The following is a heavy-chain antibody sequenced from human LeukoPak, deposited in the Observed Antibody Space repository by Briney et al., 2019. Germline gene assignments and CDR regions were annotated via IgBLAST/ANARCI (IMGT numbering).Heavy chain of an antibody. CDR2: MNPNSGNT. J-gene: IGHJ4*02. D-gene: IGHD3-22*01. V-gene: IGHV1-8*01. Sequence: ASVKVSCKASGYIFTSYDINWVRQATGQRLEWMGWMNPNSGNTGYAQKFQGRVTMTRNTSISTAYMELSSLRSEDTAAYYCARVLHNRNYDGSTYYGYWGQGTLVTVSS. CDR3: ARVLHNRNYDGSTYYGY. CDR1: GYIFTSYD.